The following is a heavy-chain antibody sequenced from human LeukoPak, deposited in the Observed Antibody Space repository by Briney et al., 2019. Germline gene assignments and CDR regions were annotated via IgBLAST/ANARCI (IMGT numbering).Heavy chain of an antibody. D-gene: IGHD4-17*01. J-gene: IGHJ4*02. CDR3: ARETGPTVFDY. CDR1: GGSINTNGYA. V-gene: IGHV4-30-2*02. Sequence: SQTLSLTCAVSGGSINTNGYAWSWIRQPPGKGLEWIGYIYHSGSTYYNPSLKGRVAISVDTSKNQFSLKLSSVAAADTAVYYCARETGPTVFDYWGQGTLVTVSS. CDR2: IYHSGST.